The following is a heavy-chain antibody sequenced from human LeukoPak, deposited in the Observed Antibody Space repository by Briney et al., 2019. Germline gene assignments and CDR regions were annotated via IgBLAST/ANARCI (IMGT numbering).Heavy chain of an antibody. CDR3: ARGSNYSSSWYYFDY. CDR2: INHSGST. J-gene: IGHJ4*02. CDR1: GGSFSGYY. V-gene: IGHV4-34*01. Sequence: SETLSLTCAVCGGSFSGYYWSWIRQPPGKGLEWIGEINHSGSTNYNPSLKSRVTISVGTSKNQFSLKLSSVTAADTAVYYCARGSNYSSSWYYFDYWGQGTLVTVSS. D-gene: IGHD6-13*01.